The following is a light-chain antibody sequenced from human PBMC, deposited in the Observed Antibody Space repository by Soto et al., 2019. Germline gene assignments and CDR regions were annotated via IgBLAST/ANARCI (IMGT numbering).Light chain of an antibody. V-gene: IGLV4-60*02. J-gene: IGLJ3*02. CDR1: SGHSSYI. CDR2: LEGSGSY. CDR3: ETWDGNTRV. Sequence: QPVLTQSSSASASLGSSVTLTCTLSSGHSSYIIAWHQQQPVQAPRYLMKLEGSGSYNTGSGVPDRFSGSGSGADRYLTIFNPQVEAEADYYCETWDGNTRVFAGGTKLTVL.